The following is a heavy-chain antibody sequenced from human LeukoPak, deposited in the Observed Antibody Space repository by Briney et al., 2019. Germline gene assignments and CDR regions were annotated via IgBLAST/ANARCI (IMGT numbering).Heavy chain of an antibody. J-gene: IGHJ6*02. CDR3: AKEPCQIRIAAALFYYGMDV. Sequence: PGGSLRLSCAASGFTFSSYAMSWVRQAPGKGLEWVSAISGSGGSTYYADSVKGRFTISRDNSKNTLYLQMNSLRAEDTAVYYCAKEPCQIRIAAALFYYGMDVWGQGTTVTVSS. V-gene: IGHV3-23*01. CDR1: GFTFSSYA. D-gene: IGHD6-13*01. CDR2: ISGSGGST.